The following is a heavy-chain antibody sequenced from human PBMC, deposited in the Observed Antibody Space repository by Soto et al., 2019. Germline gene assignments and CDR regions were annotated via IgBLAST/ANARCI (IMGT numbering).Heavy chain of an antibody. V-gene: IGHV3-30*03. CDR2: ISYDGSNK. CDR3: ARHGYNYGGGYFDY. CDR1: GFTFSNFA. J-gene: IGHJ4*02. Sequence: GGSLRLSCAASGFTFSNFAMHWVRQAPGKGLEWVAVISYDGSNKYHTDSVKGRFTISRDNSKNTLYVQMNSLRTEDTAVYYCARHGYNYGGGYFDYWGQGTLVTVSS. D-gene: IGHD5-18*01.